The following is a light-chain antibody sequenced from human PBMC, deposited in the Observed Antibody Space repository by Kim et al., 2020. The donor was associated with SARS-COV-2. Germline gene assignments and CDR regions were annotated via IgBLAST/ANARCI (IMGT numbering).Light chain of an antibody. CDR2: GAS. J-gene: IGKJ5*01. Sequence: EIVMTQSPVTLSVSPGERATLSCRASQSVSSNLAWYQQKPGQAPRLLIYGASTRATGIPARFSGSGSGTVFTLTITSLQSEDFAVYYCQQYNNWPLSITFGQGTRLEIK. CDR1: QSVSSN. CDR3: QQYNNWPLSIT. V-gene: IGKV3-15*01.